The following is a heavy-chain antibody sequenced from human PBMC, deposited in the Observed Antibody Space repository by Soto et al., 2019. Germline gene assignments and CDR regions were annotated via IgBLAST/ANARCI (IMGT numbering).Heavy chain of an antibody. CDR3: AKERVRDFDG. Sequence: VQLVESGGGLVRPGGSLRLSCAASGFTFDDHAMHWVRQAPGKGLEWISAITWNSVALDYAASVKGRFTISRDNAKNSLDLQMDNLRTEDTALYYCAKERVRDFDGWGQGTLVTVSS. CDR2: ITWNSVAL. CDR1: GFTFDDHA. V-gene: IGHV3-9*01. J-gene: IGHJ4*02. D-gene: IGHD3-9*01.